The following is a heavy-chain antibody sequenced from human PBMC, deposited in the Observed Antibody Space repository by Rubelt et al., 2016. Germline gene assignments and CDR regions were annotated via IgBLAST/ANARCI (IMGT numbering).Heavy chain of an antibody. CDR3: ARGNGVVGQLDS. Sequence: GLEWVANIKQDGSEKNYVDSVKGRFTISRDNAKNSLYLQMNSLRAEDTAVYYCARGNGVVGQLDSWGQGTLVTVSS. J-gene: IGHJ4*02. V-gene: IGHV3-7*05. CDR2: IKQDGSEK. D-gene: IGHD1-26*01.